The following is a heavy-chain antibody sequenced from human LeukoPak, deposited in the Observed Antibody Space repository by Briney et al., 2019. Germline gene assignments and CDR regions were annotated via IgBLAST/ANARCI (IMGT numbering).Heavy chain of an antibody. J-gene: IGHJ6*03. CDR3: ARGATMDV. CDR2: INEDGSEK. Sequence: GALRLSCVALEFSFETYWMSWVRQAPGKGPEWVANINEDGSEKHYVGSVRGRFTISRDNADNSLHLQMNSLRPEDMAVYYCARGATMDVWGKGTTVTVSS. V-gene: IGHV3-7*01. CDR1: EFSFETYW.